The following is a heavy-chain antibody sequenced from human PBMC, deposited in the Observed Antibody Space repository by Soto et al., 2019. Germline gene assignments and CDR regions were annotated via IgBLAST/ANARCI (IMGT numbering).Heavy chain of an antibody. J-gene: IGHJ4*02. CDR3: ATAAAGTFI. Sequence: SETLSLTCTVSGGSISSYYWSWIRQPPGKGLEYIGYIHYSGSTNYKPSLRSRVTISVDTSKNQFSLKLSSVTAADTAVYYCATAAAGTFIWGQGTLVTVSS. CDR1: GGSISSYY. V-gene: IGHV4-59*12. D-gene: IGHD6-13*01. CDR2: IHYSGST.